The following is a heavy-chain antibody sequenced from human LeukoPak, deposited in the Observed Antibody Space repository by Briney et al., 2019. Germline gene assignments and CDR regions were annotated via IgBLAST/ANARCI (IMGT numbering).Heavy chain of an antibody. J-gene: IGHJ5*02. D-gene: IGHD4-17*01. CDR2: INHSGDI. CDR3: ATHYDYGSPFKS. Sequence: SETLSLTCAVYGGSFSDYYWNWIRQPPGKGLEWIGEINHSGDINYNPSLKSRVTISLDRSMNQFSLRLSSGTAADTAIYYCATHYDYGSPFKSWSQGALVTVSS. CDR1: GGSFSDYY. V-gene: IGHV4-34*01.